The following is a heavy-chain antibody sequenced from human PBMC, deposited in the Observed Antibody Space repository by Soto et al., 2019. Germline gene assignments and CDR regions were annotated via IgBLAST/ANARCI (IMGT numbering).Heavy chain of an antibody. CDR2: FDPEDGET. D-gene: IGHD2-21*01. CDR3: ARSSSIEGPFDY. J-gene: IGHJ4*02. CDR1: GYTLTELS. V-gene: IGHV1-24*01. Sequence: ASVKVSCKVSGYTLTELSMHWVRQAPGKGLEWMGGFDPEDGETIYAQKFQGRVTMTEDTSTDTAYMELSSLRSEDTAVYYCARSSSIEGPFDYWGQGTLVTVSS.